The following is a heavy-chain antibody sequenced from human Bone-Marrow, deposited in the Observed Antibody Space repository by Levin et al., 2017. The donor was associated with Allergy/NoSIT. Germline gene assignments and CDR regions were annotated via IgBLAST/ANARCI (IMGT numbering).Heavy chain of an antibody. CDR2: VYPTDSSA. Sequence: GESLKISCKASGYTFTNHWIGWVRQAPGKGPEWMGVVYPTDSSATYGPSFQGRVTMSVDKSTSTAYLQWSSLQAPDTATYYCARGNYDFWSGNYRSFDFWGQGIVLSVSP. J-gene: IGHJ4*02. CDR3: ARGNYDFWSGNYRSFDF. D-gene: IGHD3-3*01. CDR1: GYTFTNHW. V-gene: IGHV5-51*01.